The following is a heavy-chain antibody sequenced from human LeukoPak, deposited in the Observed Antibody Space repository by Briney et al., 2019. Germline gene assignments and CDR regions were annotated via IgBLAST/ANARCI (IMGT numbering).Heavy chain of an antibody. Sequence: GGSLRLSCAASGFTFSSYSMNWVRQAPGKGLEWVSSISSRSSYIYYSDSLKGRFTISRDNAKNSLFLQLHSLSVEDTAVYYCARTLAARIQSPYYYGLDVWGQGTPVTVSS. V-gene: IGHV3-21*01. J-gene: IGHJ6*02. D-gene: IGHD6-6*01. CDR2: ISSRSSYI. CDR3: ARTLAARIQSPYYYGLDV. CDR1: GFTFSSYS.